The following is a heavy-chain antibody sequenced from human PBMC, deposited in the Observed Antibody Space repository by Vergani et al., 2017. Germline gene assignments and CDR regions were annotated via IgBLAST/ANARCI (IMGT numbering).Heavy chain of an antibody. CDR2: INHSGST. J-gene: IGHJ6*02. CDR3: ARDDYGDYVSTYYYYGMDV. V-gene: IGHV4-34*01. Sequence: QVQLQQWGAGLLKPSETLSLTCAVYGGSFSGYYWSWIRQPPGKGLEWIGEINHSGSTNYNPSLKSRVTISVDTSKNQFSLKLSSVTAADTAVYYCARDDYGDYVSTYYYYGMDVWGQGTTVTVSS. CDR1: GGSFSGYY. D-gene: IGHD4-17*01.